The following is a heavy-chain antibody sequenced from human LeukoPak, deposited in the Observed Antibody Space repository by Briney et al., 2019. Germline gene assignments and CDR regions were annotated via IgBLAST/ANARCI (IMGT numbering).Heavy chain of an antibody. CDR2: ISGSDGST. D-gene: IGHD2-15*01. Sequence: GGSLRLSCAASGFTFSSYAMNWVRQAPGKGLEWVSAISGSDGSTYYADSAKGRFTISRDNSKNTLYLQMNSLRAEDTAVYYCAKSKVVAATMGRFDYWGQGTLVTVSS. V-gene: IGHV3-23*01. CDR1: GFTFSSYA. CDR3: AKSKVVAATMGRFDY. J-gene: IGHJ4*02.